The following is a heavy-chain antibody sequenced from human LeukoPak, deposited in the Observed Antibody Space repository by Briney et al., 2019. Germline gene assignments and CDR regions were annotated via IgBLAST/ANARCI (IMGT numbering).Heavy chain of an antibody. CDR1: GFTLSNYV. J-gene: IGHJ4*02. V-gene: IGHV3-23*01. Sequence: PGGFLRLSCAASGFTLSNYVMSWVRQAPGKGLEWVSGISESGDYTRHVDSVEGRLFISRDNSKNTLYLQMSSPRVEDTAVYYCAAAERARGVIFWGQGTLVTVSS. D-gene: IGHD3-10*01. CDR2: ISESGDYT. CDR3: AAAERARGVIF.